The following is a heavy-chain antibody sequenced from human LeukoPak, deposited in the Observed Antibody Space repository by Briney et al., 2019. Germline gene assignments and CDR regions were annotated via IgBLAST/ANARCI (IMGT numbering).Heavy chain of an antibody. CDR2: ISSVGSAV. D-gene: IGHD3-10*01. CDR1: GFNFNKYE. V-gene: IGHV3-48*03. Sequence: PGGSLRLSCAASGFNFNKYEMNWVRQAPGKGLEWFSYISSVGSAVDYADSVKGRFTISRDNDKNTLYLHMNSLRVEHTALYYCARGGSGTYNKFDYWGQGTLVTVSS. J-gene: IGHJ4*02. CDR3: ARGGSGTYNKFDY.